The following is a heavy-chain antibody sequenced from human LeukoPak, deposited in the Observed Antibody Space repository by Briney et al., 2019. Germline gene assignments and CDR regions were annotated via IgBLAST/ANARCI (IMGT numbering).Heavy chain of an antibody. CDR3: AKVGVGAYYDFWGYYYMDV. CDR2: ISGSGGST. Sequence: GGSLRLSCAASGFTFSSYAMSWVRQAPGKGLEWVSAISGSGGSTYYADSVKGRFTISRDNSKNTLYLQMNSLRAEDTAVYYCAKVGVGAYYDFWGYYYMDVWGKGTTVTVSS. D-gene: IGHD3-3*01. CDR1: GFTFSSYA. V-gene: IGHV3-23*01. J-gene: IGHJ6*03.